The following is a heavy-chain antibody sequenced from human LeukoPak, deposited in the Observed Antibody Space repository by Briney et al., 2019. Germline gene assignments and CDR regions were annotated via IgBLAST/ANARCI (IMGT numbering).Heavy chain of an antibody. CDR1: GGSISSSSYY. CDR2: IYYSGST. CDR3: ASQPNLSYYYYMDV. Sequence: PSETLSLTCTVSGGSISSSSYYWGWIRQPPGKRLEWIGSIYYSGSTYYNPSLKSRVTISVDTSKNQFSLKLSSVTAADTAVYYCASQPNLSYYYYMDVWGKGTTVTVSS. V-gene: IGHV4-39*01. D-gene: IGHD3-9*01. J-gene: IGHJ6*03.